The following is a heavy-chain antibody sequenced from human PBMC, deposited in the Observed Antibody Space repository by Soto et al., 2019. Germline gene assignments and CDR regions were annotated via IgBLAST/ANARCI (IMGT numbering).Heavy chain of an antibody. CDR3: AREENCSDGICYSEYFQR. CDR2: VNPSGGST. D-gene: IGHD2-15*01. V-gene: IGHV1-46*01. J-gene: IGHJ1*01. CDR1: GYIFTAYS. Sequence: QVQLVQSGAEVKKPGASVKVSCKASGYIFTAYSMHWVRQAPGQGLEWMGVVNPSGGSTNYAQKSQGTITMTRDTSTSTVYMDLSSLTSEDTAGYYCAREENCSDGICYSEYFQRWGQGTLVTVSS.